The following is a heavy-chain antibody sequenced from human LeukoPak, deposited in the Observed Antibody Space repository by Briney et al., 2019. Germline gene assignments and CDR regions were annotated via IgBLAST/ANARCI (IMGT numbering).Heavy chain of an antibody. D-gene: IGHD5-12*01. J-gene: IGHJ6*02. CDR1: GYTFTSYG. CDR2: ISAYTGNT. Sequence: ASVKVSCKASGYTFTSYGISWVRQAPGQGLEWMGWISAYTGNTNYAQKLQGRVTMTTDTSTSTAYMGLRSLRSDDTAVYYCARDRPYYSGYDYSISYYYYGMDVWGQGTTVTVSS. V-gene: IGHV1-18*01. CDR3: ARDRPYYSGYDYSISYYYYGMDV.